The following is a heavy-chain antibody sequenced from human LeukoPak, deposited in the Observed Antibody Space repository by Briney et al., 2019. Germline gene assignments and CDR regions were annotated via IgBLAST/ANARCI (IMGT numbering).Heavy chain of an antibody. V-gene: IGHV4-31*03. CDR2: IYYSGST. J-gene: IGHJ4*02. CDR3: ARTVVIIHRYYLDY. D-gene: IGHD3-3*01. Sequence: SQTLSLTCTVSGGSISSGGYYWSWIRQHPGKGLEWIGYIYYSGSTYYNPSLKSRVTISVDTSKNQFSLKLSSVTAADTAVYYCARTVVIIHRYYLDYWGQGTLVTVSS. CDR1: GGSISSGGYY.